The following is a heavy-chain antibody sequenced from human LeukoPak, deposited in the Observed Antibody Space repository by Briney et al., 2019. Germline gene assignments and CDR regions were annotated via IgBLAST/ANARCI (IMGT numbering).Heavy chain of an antibody. CDR2: INSDGSST. V-gene: IGHV3-74*01. CDR1: GFTFSSYA. J-gene: IGHJ4*02. CDR3: ARLRGSIAAPDY. D-gene: IGHD6-6*01. Sequence: GGSLRLSCAASGFTFSSYAMHWVRQAPGKGLVWVSRINSDGSSTSYADSVKGRFTISRDNAKNTLYLQMNSLRAEDTAVYYCARLRGSIAAPDYWGQGTLVTVSS.